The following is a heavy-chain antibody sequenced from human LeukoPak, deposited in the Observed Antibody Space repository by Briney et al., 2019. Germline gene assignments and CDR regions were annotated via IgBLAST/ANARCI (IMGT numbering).Heavy chain of an antibody. CDR3: ARLIAAVGTVY. J-gene: IGHJ4*02. CDR1: GGSFSGYY. CDR2: INHSGST. D-gene: IGHD6-13*01. Sequence: PSETLSLTCAVYGGSFSGYYWSWIRKPPGKGLEWIGEINHSGSTNYNPSLKSRVTISVDTSKNQFSLKLSSVTAADTAVYYCARLIAAVGTVYWGQGTLVTVSS. V-gene: IGHV4-34*01.